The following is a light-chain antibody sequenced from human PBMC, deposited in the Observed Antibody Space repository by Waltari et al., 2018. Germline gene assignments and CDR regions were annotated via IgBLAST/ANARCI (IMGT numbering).Light chain of an antibody. V-gene: IGKV1-12*01. CDR2: GAS. CDR3: QQADSFPHT. CDR1: QGSSSW. Sequence: DIQMTQTQSSVSASVGDGVTITCRPSQGSSSWLAWYEKKPGKAPKLLIYGASTLLSGVPSRFSGSGSGTDFTLTISNLQPEDFATYFCQQADSFPHTFGQGTKVEI. J-gene: IGKJ2*01.